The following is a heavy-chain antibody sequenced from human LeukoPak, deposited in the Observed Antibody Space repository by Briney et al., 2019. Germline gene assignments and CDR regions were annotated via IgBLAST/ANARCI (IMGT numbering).Heavy chain of an antibody. D-gene: IGHD1-26*01. J-gene: IGHJ4*02. CDR1: GFTFRYSW. CDR2: INQDGSET. CDR3: ARRLAVGLFDY. V-gene: IGHV3-7*05. Sequence: PGGSLRLSCAASGFTFRYSWMSWVRQAPGKGLEWVANINQDGSETYYVDSVKGRFSISRDNAKNSVYLEMNSLRAEDTAVYYCARRLAVGLFDYWGQGTLVTVSS.